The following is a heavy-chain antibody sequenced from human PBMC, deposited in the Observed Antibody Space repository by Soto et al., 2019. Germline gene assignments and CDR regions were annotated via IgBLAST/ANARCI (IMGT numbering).Heavy chain of an antibody. CDR2: ISSSRSTI. CDR3: ASQSSEWLLFAS. J-gene: IGHJ4*02. V-gene: IGHV3-48*01. Sequence: EVQLVESGGGLVQPGGSLRLSCAASGFTFSSYSMNWVRQAPGKGLEWVSYISSSRSTIYYADSVKGRFTISRDNAKNSLYLQMNSLRAEYTAVYYCASQSSEWLLFASWGQGTLVTVSS. CDR1: GFTFSSYS. D-gene: IGHD5-12*01.